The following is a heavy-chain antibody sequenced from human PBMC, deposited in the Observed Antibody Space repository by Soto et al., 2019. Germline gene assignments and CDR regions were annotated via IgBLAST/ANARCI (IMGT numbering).Heavy chain of an antibody. CDR3: ARVVVTAVDFDY. CDR2: IDPSDSYT. V-gene: IGHV5-10-1*01. D-gene: IGHD2-21*02. CDR1: GYSFTSYW. J-gene: IGHJ4*02. Sequence: GESLKISCKGSGYSFTSYWISWVRQMPGKGLEWMGRIDPSDSYTNYSPSFQGHVTISADKSISTAYLQWSSLKASDTAMYYCARVVVTAVDFDYWGQGTLVTVS.